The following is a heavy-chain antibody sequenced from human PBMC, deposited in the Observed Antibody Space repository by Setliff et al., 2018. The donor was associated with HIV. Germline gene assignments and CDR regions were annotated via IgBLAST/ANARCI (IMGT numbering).Heavy chain of an antibody. V-gene: IGHV1-8*02. CDR2: MNPTSGNT. CDR3: ARARTDYYDRRRRSHYYIDV. J-gene: IGHJ6*03. Sequence: ASVKVSCKASGYTFSSYDINWVRQATGQGLEWMGWMNPTSGNTGYAQKFQGRVTMTRDTSIGTAYMELNNLKFEDTAVYYCARARTDYYDRRRRSHYYIDVWARGATVTVSS. D-gene: IGHD3-22*01. CDR1: GYTFSSYD.